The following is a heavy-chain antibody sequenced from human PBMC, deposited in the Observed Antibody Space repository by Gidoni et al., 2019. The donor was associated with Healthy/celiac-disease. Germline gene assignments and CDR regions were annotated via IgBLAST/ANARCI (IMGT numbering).Heavy chain of an antibody. CDR3: ARHPPVWELLGAFDI. Sequence: QLQLQASGPGLVKPSETLSLTCTVSGGSISSSSYYWGWIRQPPGKGLEWIGSIYYSGSTYYNPSLKSRVTISVDTSKNQFSLKLSSVTAADTAVYYCARHPPVWELLGAFDIWGQGTMVTVSS. J-gene: IGHJ3*02. CDR2: IYYSGST. D-gene: IGHD1-26*01. V-gene: IGHV4-39*01. CDR1: GGSISSSSYY.